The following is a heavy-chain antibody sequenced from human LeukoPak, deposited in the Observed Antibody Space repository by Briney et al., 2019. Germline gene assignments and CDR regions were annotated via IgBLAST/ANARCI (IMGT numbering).Heavy chain of an antibody. CDR2: IYYSGST. V-gene: IGHV4-59*01. CDR1: GGSISSYY. J-gene: IGHJ4*02. Sequence: PSETLSLTCTVSGGSISSYYWSWIRQPPGKGLEWIGHIYYSGSTNYNPSLKSRVTISVDTSKNQFSLKLSSVTAADTAVYYCASLPCGGDCYGPYFDYWGQGTLVTVSS. D-gene: IGHD2-21*01. CDR3: ASLPCGGDCYGPYFDY.